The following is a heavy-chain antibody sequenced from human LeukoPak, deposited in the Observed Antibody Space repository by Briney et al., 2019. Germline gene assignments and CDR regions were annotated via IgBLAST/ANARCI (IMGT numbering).Heavy chain of an antibody. CDR3: ARLHQYSYGQPLFDY. CDR1: GDSIGTYY. J-gene: IGHJ4*02. D-gene: IGHD5-18*01. Sequence: SETLSLTCTVSGDSIGTYYWSWIRQPPGRGLERIGYVYSTGTTNYNPSLNSRVTISLDTSKNQLSLKLISVTAADTAVYYCARLHQYSYGQPLFDYWGPGTLVTVSS. CDR2: VYSTGTT. V-gene: IGHV4-59*08.